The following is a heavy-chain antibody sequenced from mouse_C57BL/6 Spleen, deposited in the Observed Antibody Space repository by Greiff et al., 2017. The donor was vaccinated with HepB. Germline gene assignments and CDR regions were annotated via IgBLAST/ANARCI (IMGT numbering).Heavy chain of an antibody. CDR1: GYSFTDYN. Sequence: EVQLQQSGPELVKPGASVKISCKASGYSFTDYNMNWVKQSNGKSLEWIGVINPNYGTTSYNQKFKGKATLTVDKSSSTAYMQLNSLTSEDSAVYICASRITTLGYFDYWGQGTTLTVSS. V-gene: IGHV1-39*01. J-gene: IGHJ2*01. CDR2: INPNYGTT. D-gene: IGHD1-1*01. CDR3: ASRITTLGYFDY.